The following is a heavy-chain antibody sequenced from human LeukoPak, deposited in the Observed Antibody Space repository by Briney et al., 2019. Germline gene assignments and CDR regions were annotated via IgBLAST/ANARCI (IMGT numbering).Heavy chain of an antibody. V-gene: IGHV4-59*08. J-gene: IGHJ3*02. CDR2: IYYSGST. D-gene: IGHD2-8*02. CDR3: ARQRFWSDAFDI. CDR1: GGSISSYY. Sequence: SETLSLTCTVSGGSISSYYWSWIRQPPGKGLEWIGYIYYSGSTNYNPSFKSRVTISVDTSKNQFSLKLSSVTAADTAVYYCARQRFWSDAFDIWGQGTMVTVSS.